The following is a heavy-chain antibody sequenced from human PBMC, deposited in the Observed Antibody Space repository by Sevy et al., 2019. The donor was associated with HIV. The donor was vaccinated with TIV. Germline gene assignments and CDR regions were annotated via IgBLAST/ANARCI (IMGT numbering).Heavy chain of an antibody. CDR3: AKVLHIVEVPAAIDYYYGMDV. CDR1: GFTFSTYG. CDR2: MRFDGTIK. Sequence: GGSLRLSCAASGFTFSTYGMHWVRQAPDRGLEWVAFMRFDGTIKYHRDSVKGRFTISRDNSKNTLYLQMNSLRAEDTAVYFCAKVLHIVEVPAAIDYYYGMDVWGQGTTVTVSS. J-gene: IGHJ6*02. V-gene: IGHV3-30*02. D-gene: IGHD2-2*01.